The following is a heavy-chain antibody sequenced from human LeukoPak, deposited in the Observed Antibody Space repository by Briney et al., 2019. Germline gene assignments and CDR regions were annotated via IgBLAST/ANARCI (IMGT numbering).Heavy chain of an antibody. CDR1: GGSISSGGSR. Sequence: ASETLSLTCNVSGGSISSGGSRWSWIRQHPGKGLEWIGYIYYSGSTYYNPSLKSRLTMSVDTSKNQFSLHLTSVTAADTAVYYCARDWGTYFDYWGQGTLVTVSS. CDR3: ARDWGTYFDY. D-gene: IGHD7-27*01. CDR2: IYYSGST. V-gene: IGHV4-31*03. J-gene: IGHJ4*02.